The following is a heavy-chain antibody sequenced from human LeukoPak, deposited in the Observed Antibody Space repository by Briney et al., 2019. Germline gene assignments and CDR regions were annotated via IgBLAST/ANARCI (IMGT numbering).Heavy chain of an antibody. CDR2: IYYSGSI. J-gene: IGHJ6*03. D-gene: IGHD2-2*01. CDR3: ASAVSSNYYYYMDV. Sequence: SETLSLTCTVSGGSISSYYWSWIRQPPGKGLEWIGYIYYSGSINYNPSLKSRVTISVDTSKNQFSLKLSSVTAADTAVYYCASAVSSNYYYYMDVWGKGTTVTVSS. V-gene: IGHV4-59*01. CDR1: GGSISSYY.